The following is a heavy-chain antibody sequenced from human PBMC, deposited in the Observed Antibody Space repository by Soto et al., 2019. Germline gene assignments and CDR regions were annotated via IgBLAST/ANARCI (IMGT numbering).Heavy chain of an antibody. Sequence: ASVKVSCKTSGYTFTNYDINWVRQATGQGLEWMGWMNPKSGNTGYAQKFQGRVSMTMSASITTAYMELSSLGSEDTAIYYCARVYGDPDYWGQGTLVTVSS. CDR2: MNPKSGNT. CDR1: GYTFTNYD. J-gene: IGHJ4*02. D-gene: IGHD4-17*01. CDR3: ARVYGDPDY. V-gene: IGHV1-8*01.